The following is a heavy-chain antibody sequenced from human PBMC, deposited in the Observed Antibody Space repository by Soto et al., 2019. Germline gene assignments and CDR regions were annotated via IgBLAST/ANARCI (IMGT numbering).Heavy chain of an antibody. D-gene: IGHD2-15*01. J-gene: IGHJ4*02. CDR3: AHSQRRSRCSGGNCYHFDF. V-gene: IGHV2-5*02. Sequence: QITLKESGPTLVKPTQTLTLTCAFSGFSLSADGVGVGWISQPPGKAPEWLALIFWDGDKRYSPSLKSRLSTTTDASKSHVVLIMTDMDPVDTATFYCAHSQRRSRCSGGNCYHFDFWGQGTLVTVSS. CDR2: IFWDGDK. CDR1: GFSLSADGVG.